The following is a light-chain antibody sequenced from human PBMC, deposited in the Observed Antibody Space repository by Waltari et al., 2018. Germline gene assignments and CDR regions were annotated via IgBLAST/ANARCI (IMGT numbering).Light chain of an antibody. CDR1: ENVYNY. Sequence: EIVLTQSPATLSLSPGEGATLSCRASENVYNYLAWYQQRPGQAPRLLIYDVSNGATGIPARFSGSGSGTDFTLSSSSLEPEDFSVYYCHQRGVGPTTFGQGTKLQVK. V-gene: IGKV3-11*01. CDR3: HQRGVGPTT. CDR2: DVS. J-gene: IGKJ2*01.